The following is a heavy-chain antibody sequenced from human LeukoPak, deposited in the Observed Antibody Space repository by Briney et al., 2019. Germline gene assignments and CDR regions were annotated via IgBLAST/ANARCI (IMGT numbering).Heavy chain of an antibody. Sequence: GVNLRFSCSTSGFTVGSYALSRVRQAPGKGLEWVSTINGLGDTYYADSVKGRFTISRANFSHTIYLKMTSLSAEDTALYSCASYGSWYLSYYFDYWGQGTLVTVSS. D-gene: IGHD6-13*01. CDR1: GFTVGSYA. CDR3: ASYGSWYLSYYFDY. V-gene: IGHV3-23*01. J-gene: IGHJ4*02. CDR2: INGLGDT.